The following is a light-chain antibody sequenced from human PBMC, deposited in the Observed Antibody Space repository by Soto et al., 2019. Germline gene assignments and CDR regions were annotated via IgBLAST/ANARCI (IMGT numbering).Light chain of an antibody. CDR2: GAS. J-gene: IGKJ1*01. Sequence: VVTQSPATLSVFPGETATLSCRASQSVSSDLAWYQQRPGQAPRLLIYGASTRATGIPARFRGSGSGTEFRLTISSLQSEDFATYYCQQYNTWHPKMACGRGTKVEL. CDR1: QSVSSD. CDR3: QQYNTWHPKMA. V-gene: IGKV3-15*01.